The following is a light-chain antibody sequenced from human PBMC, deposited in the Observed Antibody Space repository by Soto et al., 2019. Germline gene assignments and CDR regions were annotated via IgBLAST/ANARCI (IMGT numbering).Light chain of an antibody. CDR3: QLYGSSPKYT. CDR2: GPS. J-gene: IGKJ2*01. Sequence: EIVLTQSPGTLSLSPGERATLSCRASQSASRSYLAWYQQKPGRAPRLLVFGPSSRATGIPDRFSGSGSGTDFTLTINSLEPEDFAVYYCQLYGSSPKYTFGQGTKVEI. CDR1: QSASRSY. V-gene: IGKV3-20*01.